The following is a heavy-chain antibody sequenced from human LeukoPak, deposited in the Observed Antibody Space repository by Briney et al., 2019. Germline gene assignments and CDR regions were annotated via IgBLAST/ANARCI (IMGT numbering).Heavy chain of an antibody. CDR3: ARDGSGSYRLDP. D-gene: IGHD3-10*01. CDR2: INPNSGGT. CDR1: GYTFTGYY. V-gene: IGHV1-2*04. J-gene: IGHJ5*02. Sequence: ASVKVSCKASGYTFTGYYMHWVRQAPGQGLEWMGRINPNSGGTNYAQKFQGWVTMTRDTSISTAYMELSRLRSDDTAVYYCARDGSGSYRLDPWGQGTLVTVSS.